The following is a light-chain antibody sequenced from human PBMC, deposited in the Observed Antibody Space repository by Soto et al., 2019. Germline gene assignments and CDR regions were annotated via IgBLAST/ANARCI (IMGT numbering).Light chain of an antibody. J-gene: IGLJ1*01. V-gene: IGLV2-23*02. CDR1: STDVGRYNL. Sequence: VLPRPDSVHEFPVRTTTISCTGKSTDVGRYNLVSWYQQHPGKAPKLMIYEVSKRPSGVSNRFSGSKSGNTASLTISWLQAEDEADYYCCSYAGSSTFVFGTGTKVTVL. CDR3: CSYAGSSTFV. CDR2: EVS.